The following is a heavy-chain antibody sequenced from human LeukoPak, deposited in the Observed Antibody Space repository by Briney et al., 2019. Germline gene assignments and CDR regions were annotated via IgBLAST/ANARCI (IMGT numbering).Heavy chain of an antibody. CDR2: IYYSGST. J-gene: IGHJ4*02. CDR1: GGSISSYY. CDR3: ARAGYDSSGYLVTFFDY. V-gene: IGHV4-59*01. D-gene: IGHD3-22*01. Sequence: PSETLSLTCTVSGGSISSYYWSWIRQPPGKGLEWIGYIYYSGSTNYNPSLKSRVTISADTSKNQFSLKLSSVTAADTAVYYCARAGYDSSGYLVTFFDYWGQGTLVTVSS.